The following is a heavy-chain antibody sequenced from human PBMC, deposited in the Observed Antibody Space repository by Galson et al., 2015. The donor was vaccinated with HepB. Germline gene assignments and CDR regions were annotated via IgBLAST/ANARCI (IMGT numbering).Heavy chain of an antibody. J-gene: IGHJ4*02. D-gene: IGHD6-19*01. CDR3: ATTNGEAVAGTVDY. CDR1: GFTFSSYS. V-gene: IGHV3-48*04. CDR2: ISSSSSTI. Sequence: SLRLSCAASGFTFSSYSMNWVRQAPGKGLEWVSYISSSSSTIYYADSVKGRFTISRDNAKNSLYLQMNSLRAEDTAVYYCATTNGEAVAGTVDYWGQGTLVTVSS.